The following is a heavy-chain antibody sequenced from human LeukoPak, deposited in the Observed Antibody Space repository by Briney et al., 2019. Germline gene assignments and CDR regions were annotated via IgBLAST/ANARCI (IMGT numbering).Heavy chain of an antibody. CDR3: AKASYNYYNGMDV. CDR2: ISGSAGST. CDR1: GFTFSSYA. J-gene: IGHJ6*02. V-gene: IGHV3-23*01. Sequence: PGGSLRLSCAASGFTFSSYAMSWVRQAPGRGLEWVSVISGSAGSTFYADSVKGRFTISRDNSKNTVYLQMNSLRAEDTALYHCAKASYNYYNGMDVWGQGTTVTVSS.